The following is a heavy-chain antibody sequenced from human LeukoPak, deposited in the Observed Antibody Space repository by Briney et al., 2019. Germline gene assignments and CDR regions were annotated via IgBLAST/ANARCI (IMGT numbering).Heavy chain of an antibody. Sequence: GASVKVSCKAAGYAFTSFYMHWVRQAPGQGLEWMAIISPIGGSTGYAQRFQGRVTVTRDTSTSTVYMELSSLRSEDTAVYYCARDGGLLYYDILTMADDAFDIWGQGTMVTVSS. CDR3: ARDGGLLYYDILTMADDAFDI. J-gene: IGHJ3*02. V-gene: IGHV1-46*01. CDR2: ISPIGGST. D-gene: IGHD3-9*01. CDR1: GYAFTSFY.